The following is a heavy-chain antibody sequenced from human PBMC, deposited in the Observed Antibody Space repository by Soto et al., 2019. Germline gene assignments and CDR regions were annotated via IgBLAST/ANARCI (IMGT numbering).Heavy chain of an antibody. V-gene: IGHV3-23*01. CDR3: ARYYYVATGYHYAFDY. Sequence: GGSLRLSWAASGFPFSTYAMSWVRQAPGKGLEWVSVLGDSVRTTYYADSVKGRFTISRDNSNNTLCLQLHSLRAEDSALYYCARYYYVATGYHYAFDYWGRGTLVTV. D-gene: IGHD3-22*01. CDR2: LGDSVRTT. J-gene: IGHJ4*02. CDR1: GFPFSTYA.